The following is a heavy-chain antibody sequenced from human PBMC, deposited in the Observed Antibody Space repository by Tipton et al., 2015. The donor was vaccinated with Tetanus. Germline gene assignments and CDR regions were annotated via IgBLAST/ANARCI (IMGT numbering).Heavy chain of an antibody. D-gene: IGHD7-27*01. CDR1: GGSIGSGGYY. J-gene: IGHJ4*02. V-gene: IGHV4-31*03. Sequence: GLVKPSETLSLTCSVSGGSIGSGGYYWNWIRQLPGKGLEWIGYIYYRGTIYSNPSLRSRVTISGDTSKNYFSLDVRSVTAADTVVYYCARGRPGAKPHFFGYWGQGILVTVSS. CDR3: ARGRPGAKPHFFGY. CDR2: IYYRGTI.